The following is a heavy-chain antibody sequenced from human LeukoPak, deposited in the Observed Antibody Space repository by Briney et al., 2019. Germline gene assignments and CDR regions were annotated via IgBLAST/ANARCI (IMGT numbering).Heavy chain of an antibody. V-gene: IGHV3-23*01. CDR1: GFTFSSYA. J-gene: IGHJ4*02. CDR3: AKDGRYRSGSSCSPDYFQY. CDR2: ISPSGGST. Sequence: GGSLRLSCAASGFTFSSYAMSWVRQAPGKGLEWVSSISPSGGSTYYAGSVKGRFTISRDNSKNTVFLQMNSLRAEDTAVYYCAKDGRYRSGSSCSPDYFQYWGPGTLVTVSS. D-gene: IGHD2-15*01.